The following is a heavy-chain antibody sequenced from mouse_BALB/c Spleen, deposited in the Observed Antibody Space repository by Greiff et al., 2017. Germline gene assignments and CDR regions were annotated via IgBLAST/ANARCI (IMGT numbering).Heavy chain of an antibody. CDR2: ISYDGSN. J-gene: IGHJ1*01. V-gene: IGHV3-6*02. Sequence: VQLKESGPGLVKPSQSLSLTCSVTGYSITSGYYWNWIRQFPGNKLEWMGYISYDGSNNYNPSLKNRISITRDTSKNQFFLKLNSVTTEDTATYYCVVRRNFDVWGAGTTVTVSS. D-gene: IGHD2-14*01. CDR3: VVRRNFDV. CDR1: GYSITSGYY.